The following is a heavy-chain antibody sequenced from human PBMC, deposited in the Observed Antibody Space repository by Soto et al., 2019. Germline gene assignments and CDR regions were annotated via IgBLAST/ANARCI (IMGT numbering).Heavy chain of an antibody. J-gene: IGHJ6*02. CDR2: IYYSGIT. Sequence: PSATLCITCTFSGGSISSGDYYWSWIRQPPGKGLEWIGYIYYSGITYYNPSLKSRVTISVDTSKNQFSLKLSSVTAADTAVYYCAREGDPDGYGMDVWGQGTTVTVS. CDR1: GGSISSGDYY. V-gene: IGHV4-30-4*01. CDR3: AREGDPDGYGMDV.